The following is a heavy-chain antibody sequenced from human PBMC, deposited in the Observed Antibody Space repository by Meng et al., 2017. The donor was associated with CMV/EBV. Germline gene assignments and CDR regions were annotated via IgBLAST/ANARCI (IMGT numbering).Heavy chain of an antibody. Sequence: GGSLRPSCAASGFAFSNAWMSWVRQAPGKGLEWVGRIKSKIDGGTTDYAAPVKGRFTISRDDSKNTLYLQMNSLETEDAAVYYCTTGSGQLVNNFDYWGQGTLVTVSS. V-gene: IGHV3-15*01. CDR2: IKSKIDGGTT. D-gene: IGHD6-6*01. J-gene: IGHJ4*02. CDR1: GFAFSNAW. CDR3: TTGSGQLVNNFDY.